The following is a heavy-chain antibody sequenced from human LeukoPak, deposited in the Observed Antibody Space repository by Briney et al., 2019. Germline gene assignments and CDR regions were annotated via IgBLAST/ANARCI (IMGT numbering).Heavy chain of an antibody. CDR1: GFSLSTSGVG. CDR3: ASSFSYTLFDY. D-gene: IGHD3-16*02. V-gene: IGHV2-5*01. J-gene: IGHJ4*02. CDR2: IYWNDDK. Sequence: SGPALVKPTQTLTLTCTFSGFSLSTSGVGVGWIRQPPGKALECLALIYWNDDKRYSPSLKSRLTITKDTSKNQVVLTMTNMDPVDTATYYCASSFSYTLFDYWGQGTLVTVSS.